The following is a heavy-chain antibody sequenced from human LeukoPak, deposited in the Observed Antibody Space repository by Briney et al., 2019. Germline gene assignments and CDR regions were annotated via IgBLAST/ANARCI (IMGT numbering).Heavy chain of an antibody. Sequence: PGGSLRLSCAASRFTFSTYSMNWVRQAPGKGLEWVSSISSRSTYIYYADSVKGRFTISRDNAKNSLYLQMSSLRAEDTAVYYCARVRTGYNGDYYYYYMGVWGKGTTVTVSS. CDR2: ISSRSTYI. J-gene: IGHJ6*03. CDR1: RFTFSTYS. D-gene: IGHD5-24*01. CDR3: ARVRTGYNGDYYYYYMGV. V-gene: IGHV3-21*01.